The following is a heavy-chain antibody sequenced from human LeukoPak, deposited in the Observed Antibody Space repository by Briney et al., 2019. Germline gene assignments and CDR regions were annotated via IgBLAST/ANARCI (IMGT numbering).Heavy chain of an antibody. Sequence: ASVNVSCKACGYTFTGYYMHWVRQAPGQGREWVGWINPNSWGTNYAQKFQGRVTMTRDTSISTAYMELSRLRSDDTAVYYCARVGGGYCSSTSCYTWDYWGQGTLVTVSS. D-gene: IGHD2-2*02. CDR3: ARVGGGYCSSTSCYTWDY. CDR1: GYTFTGYY. CDR2: INPNSWGT. J-gene: IGHJ4*02. V-gene: IGHV1-2*02.